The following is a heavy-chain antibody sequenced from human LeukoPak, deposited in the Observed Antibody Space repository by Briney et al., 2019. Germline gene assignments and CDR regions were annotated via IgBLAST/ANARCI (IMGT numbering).Heavy chain of an antibody. CDR1: GGPISSYY. D-gene: IGHD3-10*02. Sequence: PSETLSLTCTVSGGPISSYYWSWIRQPPGKGLEWIGDVNYSGRTKNNPSLKSRPAMSVDMSKNQFSLKLNSVTAADTAVYYCARVVFGELSAFFDYWGQGTLVTVSS. V-gene: IGHV4-59*01. J-gene: IGHJ4*02. CDR3: ARVVFGELSAFFDY. CDR2: VNYSGRT.